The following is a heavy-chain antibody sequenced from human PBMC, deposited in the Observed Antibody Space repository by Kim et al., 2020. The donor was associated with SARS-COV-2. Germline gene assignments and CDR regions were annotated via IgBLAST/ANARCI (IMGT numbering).Heavy chain of an antibody. J-gene: IGHJ4*02. D-gene: IGHD6-19*01. Sequence: GGSLRLSCAASGFTFSSYGMHWVRQAPGKGLEWVAVISYDGSNKYYADSVKGRFTISRDNSKNTLYLQMNSLRAEDTAVYYCAKSNTKYSSGWYDYWGQGTLVTVSS. V-gene: IGHV3-30*18. CDR2: ISYDGSNK. CDR3: AKSNTKYSSGWYDY. CDR1: GFTFSSYG.